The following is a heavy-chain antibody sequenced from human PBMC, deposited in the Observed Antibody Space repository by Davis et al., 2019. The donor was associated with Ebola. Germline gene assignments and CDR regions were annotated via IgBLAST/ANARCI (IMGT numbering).Heavy chain of an antibody. Sequence: ASVKVSCKASGYTFTSYGISWVRQAPGQGLEWMGWISAYNGNTNYAQKLQGRVTMTTDTSTSTAYMELRSLRSDDTAVYYCARVRIAAAGTWGWFDPWGQGTMVTVSS. CDR3: ARVRIAAAGTWGWFDP. V-gene: IGHV1-18*01. CDR2: ISAYNGNT. D-gene: IGHD6-13*01. CDR1: GYTFTSYG. J-gene: IGHJ3*01.